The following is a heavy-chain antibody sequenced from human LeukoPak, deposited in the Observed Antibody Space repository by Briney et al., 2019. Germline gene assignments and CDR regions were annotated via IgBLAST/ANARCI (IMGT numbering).Heavy chain of an antibody. D-gene: IGHD3-10*01. CDR1: GITVSKYW. CDR2: IHSDGSTT. J-gene: IGHJ4*02. V-gene: IGHV3-74*01. CDR3: ARDYKADF. Sequence: GGSLRLSCAVSGITVSKYWMHWVRQVPGKGLVWVSRIHSDGSTTDYADSVKGRFTISRDNSRNTLYLQMNSLRAEDTAVYYCARDYKADFWGQGTLVTVSS.